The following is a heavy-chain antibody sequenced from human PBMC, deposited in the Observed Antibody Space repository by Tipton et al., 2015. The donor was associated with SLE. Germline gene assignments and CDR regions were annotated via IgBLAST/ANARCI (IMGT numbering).Heavy chain of an antibody. CDR3: ARSGSWYQAFDI. J-gene: IGHJ3*02. Sequence: FTFSRDNSKNTLYLQMNSLRAEDTAVYYCARSGSWYQAFDIWGQGTMVTVSS. V-gene: IGHV3-30*07. D-gene: IGHD6-13*01.